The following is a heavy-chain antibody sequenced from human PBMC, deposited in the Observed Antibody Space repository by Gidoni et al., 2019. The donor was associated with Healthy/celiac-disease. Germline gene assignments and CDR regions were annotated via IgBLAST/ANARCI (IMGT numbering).Heavy chain of an antibody. J-gene: IGHJ6*03. CDR3: ATGGYCSGGSCYSYHYYMDV. CDR2: FDPEDGET. CDR1: GYTLTELS. D-gene: IGHD2-15*01. Sequence: QVQLVQSGAEVKKPGASVKVSCKVSGYTLTELSMPWVRQAPGKGLEWMGGFDPEDGETIYAQKFQGRVTMTEDTSTDTAYMELSSLRSEDTAVYYCATGGYCSGGSCYSYHYYMDVWGKGTTVTVSS. V-gene: IGHV1-24*01.